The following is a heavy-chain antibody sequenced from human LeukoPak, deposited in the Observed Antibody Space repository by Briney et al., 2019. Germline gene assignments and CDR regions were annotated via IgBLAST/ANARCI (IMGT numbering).Heavy chain of an antibody. J-gene: IGHJ5*02. Sequence: SETLSLTCTVSGGSISSYYWSWIRQPPGKGLEWIGYIYYSGSTNYNPSLKSRVTISVDTSKNQFSLKLSSVTAADTAVYYCARDLRITGTTFGVNWFDPWGQGILVTVSS. CDR2: IYYSGST. CDR3: ARDLRITGTTFGVNWFDP. V-gene: IGHV4-59*12. D-gene: IGHD1-20*01. CDR1: GGSISSYY.